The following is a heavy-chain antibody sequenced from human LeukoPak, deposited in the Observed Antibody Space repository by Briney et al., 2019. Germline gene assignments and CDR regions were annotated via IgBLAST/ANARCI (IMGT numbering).Heavy chain of an antibody. Sequence: SETLSLTCAVYGGSFSGYYWSWLRQPPGKGLEWLGEINHSGSTNYNPSLKSRVTISVDTSKNQFSLKLSSVTAADTAVYYCARAPTNYYYYYMDVWGKGTTVTVSS. CDR3: ARAPTNYYYYYMDV. J-gene: IGHJ6*03. CDR1: GGSFSGYY. V-gene: IGHV4-34*01. CDR2: INHSGST.